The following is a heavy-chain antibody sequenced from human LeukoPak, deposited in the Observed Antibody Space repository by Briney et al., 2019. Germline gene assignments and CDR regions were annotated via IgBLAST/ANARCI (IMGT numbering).Heavy chain of an antibody. CDR1: GGTFSSYA. V-gene: IGHV1-69*05. D-gene: IGHD1-26*01. CDR3: AGRIVGATIPPKAFDI. J-gene: IGHJ3*02. CDR2: IIPIFGTA. Sequence: ASVKVSCKASGGTFSSYAISWVRQAPGQGLEWMGGIIPIFGTANYAQKFQGRVTITTDESTSTAYMELSSLRSEDTAVYYCAGRIVGATIPPKAFDIWGRGTMVTVSS.